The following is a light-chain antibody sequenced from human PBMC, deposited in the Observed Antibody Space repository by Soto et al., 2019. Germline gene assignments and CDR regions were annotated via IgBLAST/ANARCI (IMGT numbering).Light chain of an antibody. CDR2: EVS. CDR1: SSHAGGYNY. V-gene: IGLV2-14*01. J-gene: IGLJ3*02. Sequence: QSALTQPASVSGSPGQSITISCTATSSHAGGYNYVSWYQQHPGKAPKLMIYEVSHRPSGVSNRFSGSKSGNTASLTISGLQAEDEADYYCCSFTSTTTGVFGGGTKVTVL. CDR3: CSFTSTTTGV.